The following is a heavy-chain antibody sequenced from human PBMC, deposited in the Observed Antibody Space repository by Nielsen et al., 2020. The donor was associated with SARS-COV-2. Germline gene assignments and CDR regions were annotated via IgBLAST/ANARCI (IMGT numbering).Heavy chain of an antibody. CDR2: IKSKTDGGTT. Sequence: GESLKISCAASGFTFSNAWMSWVRQAPGKGLEWVGRIKSKTDGGTTDYAAPVKGRFTISRDDSKNTLYLQMNSLKTEDTAVYYCAKDMSDYRTASYYYYGMDVWGQGTTVTVSS. J-gene: IGHJ6*02. V-gene: IGHV3-15*01. D-gene: IGHD4-11*01. CDR1: GFTFSNAW. CDR3: AKDMSDYRTASYYYYGMDV.